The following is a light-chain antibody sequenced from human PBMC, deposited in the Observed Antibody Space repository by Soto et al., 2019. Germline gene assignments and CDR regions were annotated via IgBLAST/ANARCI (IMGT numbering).Light chain of an antibody. CDR2: EVS. Sequence: QSVLTQPASVSGSPGQSITISCTGTSSDVGGYDYVSWYQLHPGKAPKLMVFEVSNRPSGVSYRFSGSKSGNTASLTISGLQAEDEADYYCGSYTGSIYVFGTGTKVTVL. V-gene: IGLV2-14*01. CDR1: SSDVGGYDY. CDR3: GSYTGSIYV. J-gene: IGLJ1*01.